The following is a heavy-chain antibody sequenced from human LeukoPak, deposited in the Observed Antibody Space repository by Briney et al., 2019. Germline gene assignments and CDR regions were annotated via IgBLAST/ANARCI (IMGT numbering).Heavy chain of an antibody. D-gene: IGHD6-13*01. CDR2: IYPSGST. CDR1: SGSINSSNW. CDR3: ARFHTSSWFFDS. Sequence: PSETLSLTCAVSSGSINSSNWWSWVRQPPGKGLEWIGEIYPSGSTNYNPSLKSRVTMSVDESKNEFSLKLTSVTAADTAVYYRARFHTSSWFFDSWGQGILVTVSS. J-gene: IGHJ4*02. V-gene: IGHV4-4*02.